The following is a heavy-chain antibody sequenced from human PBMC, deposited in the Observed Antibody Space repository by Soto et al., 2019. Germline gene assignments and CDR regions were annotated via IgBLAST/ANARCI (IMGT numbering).Heavy chain of an antibody. Sequence: GASVKVSCKASGGTFSSYTISWVRQAPGQGLEWMGRIIPILGIANYAQKFQGRVTITADKSTSTAYMELSSLRSEDTAVYYCARDSIAARRGDAFDIWGQGTMVTVSS. CDR2: IIPILGIA. D-gene: IGHD6-6*01. V-gene: IGHV1-69*04. CDR3: ARDSIAARRGDAFDI. J-gene: IGHJ3*02. CDR1: GGTFSSYT.